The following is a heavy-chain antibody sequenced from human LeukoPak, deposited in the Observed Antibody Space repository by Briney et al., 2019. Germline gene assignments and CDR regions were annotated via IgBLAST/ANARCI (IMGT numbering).Heavy chain of an antibody. CDR3: ARGGGCSSTSCYDDAFDI. J-gene: IGHJ3*02. Sequence: ASVKVSCKASGYTFTGYYMHWVRQAPGQGLEWMGWMNPNSGNTGYAQKFQGRVTITRNTSISTAYMELSSLRSEDTAVYYCARGGGCSSTSCYDDAFDIWGQGTMVTVSS. CDR1: GYTFTGYY. V-gene: IGHV1-8*03. D-gene: IGHD2-2*01. CDR2: MNPNSGNT.